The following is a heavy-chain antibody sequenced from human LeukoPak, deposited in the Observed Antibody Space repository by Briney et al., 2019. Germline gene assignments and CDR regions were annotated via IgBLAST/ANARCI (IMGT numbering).Heavy chain of an antibody. D-gene: IGHD3-10*01. J-gene: IGHJ4*02. CDR3: AKALLLFSSDYFDY. CDR2: ISGSGGST. CDR1: GFTFSSYA. Sequence: GGSLRPSCAASGFTFSSYAMSWVRLAPGKGLEWVSAISGSGGSTYYADSVKGRFTISRDNSKNTLYLQMNSLRAEDTAVYYCAKALLLFSSDYFDYWGQGTLVTVSS. V-gene: IGHV3-23*01.